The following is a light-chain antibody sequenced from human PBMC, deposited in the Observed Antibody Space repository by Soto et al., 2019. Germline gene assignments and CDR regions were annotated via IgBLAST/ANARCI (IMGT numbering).Light chain of an antibody. J-gene: IGKJ2*01. CDR1: QSVSSN. CDR2: GAS. Sequence: EIVMTQSPATLSVSPGERATLSCRASQSVSSNLAWYQQKPGQAPRLLIYGASTRATGIPARFSGSGSGTEFTLTMSSLQSEDFAVYYCKQYNKWHPYTFGPGTKLEIK. CDR3: KQYNKWHPYT. V-gene: IGKV3-15*01.